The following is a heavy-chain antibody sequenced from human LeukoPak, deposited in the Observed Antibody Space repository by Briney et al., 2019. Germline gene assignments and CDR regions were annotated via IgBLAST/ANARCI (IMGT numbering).Heavy chain of an antibody. D-gene: IGHD2-15*01. V-gene: IGHV4-39*01. J-gene: IGHJ4*02. CDR2: IYYSGST. CDR1: GGSISSSSYY. Sequence: SETLSLTCTVSGGSISSSSYYWGWIRQPPGKGLEWIGSIYYSGSTYYNPSLKSRVTISVDTSKNQFSLKLSSVTAADTAVCYCARRHCSGGSCYSGYFDYWGQGTLVTVSS. CDR3: ARRHCSGGSCYSGYFDY.